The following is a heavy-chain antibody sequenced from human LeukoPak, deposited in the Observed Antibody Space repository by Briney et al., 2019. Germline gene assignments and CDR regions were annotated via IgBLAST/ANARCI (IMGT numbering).Heavy chain of an antibody. CDR3: ARGPSIAARCDAFDI. CDR2: ISSSGNTI. Sequence: GGSLRLSCAASGFTFTSYELNWVRQAPGKGLEWVSYISSSGNTISYADSVKGRFTISRDNAKNSLYLQVISLRAEDTAVYYCARGPSIAARCDAFDIWGQGTMVTVSS. D-gene: IGHD6-6*01. CDR1: GFTFTSYE. J-gene: IGHJ3*02. V-gene: IGHV3-48*03.